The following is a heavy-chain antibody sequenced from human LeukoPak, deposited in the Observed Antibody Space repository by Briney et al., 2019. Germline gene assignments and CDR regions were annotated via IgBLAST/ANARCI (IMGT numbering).Heavy chain of an antibody. V-gene: IGHV3-23*01. CDR3: ARALNGFDI. Sequence: GGSLRLSCAASGFTFSSYAMTWVRQAPGKGLEWVSAISGPGGAPFYADSVKGRFTISRDNSRNTLYLQMNSLRAEDTAVYYCARALNGFDIWGPGTLVTVSS. CDR1: GFTFSSYA. J-gene: IGHJ3*02. CDR2: ISGPGGAP.